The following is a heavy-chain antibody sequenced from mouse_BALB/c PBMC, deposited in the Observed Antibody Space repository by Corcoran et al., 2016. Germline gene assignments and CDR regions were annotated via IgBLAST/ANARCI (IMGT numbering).Heavy chain of an antibody. J-gene: IGHJ2*01. Sequence: EVQLQQSGPELVKPGASVKMSCKASGYTFTDYYMKWVKQSHGKCLEWIGDINPNNGGTSYNQKFKGKATLTVDKSSSTAYMQLNSLTSEDSAVYYCARDYDYYFDYWGRGTTLTVSS. CDR3: ARDYDYYFDY. V-gene: IGHV1-26*01. D-gene: IGHD2-4*01. CDR2: INPNNGGT. CDR1: GYTFTDYY.